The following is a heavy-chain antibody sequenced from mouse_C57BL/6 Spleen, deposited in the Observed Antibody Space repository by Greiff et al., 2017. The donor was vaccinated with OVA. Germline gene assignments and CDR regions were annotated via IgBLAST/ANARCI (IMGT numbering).Heavy chain of an antibody. CDR2: IYPGDGDT. CDR1: GYAFSSSW. J-gene: IGHJ4*01. Sequence: VQLQQSGPELVKPGASVKISCKASGYAFSSSWMNWVKQRPGKGLEWIGRIYPGDGDTNYNGKFKGKATPTADKSSSTAYMQLSSLTSEDSAVYFCARRPITTVVATGAMDYWGQGTSVTVSS. D-gene: IGHD1-1*01. CDR3: ARRPITTVVATGAMDY. V-gene: IGHV1-82*01.